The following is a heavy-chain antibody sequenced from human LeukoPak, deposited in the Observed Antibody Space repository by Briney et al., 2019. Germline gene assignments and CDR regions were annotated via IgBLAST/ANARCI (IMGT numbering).Heavy chain of an antibody. J-gene: IGHJ4*02. CDR3: ARFSILHVGRFGDSDY. Sequence: GASVKVSCKASGYTFTTSGIGWVRQAPGQGLEWMGWINTKEGNTDYAQKLQGRVTMTTDTSTSTAYMELRSLRSDDTAVYYCARFSILHVGRFGDSDYWGRGTLDTVSS. CDR2: INTKEGNT. D-gene: IGHD3-16*01. CDR1: GYTFTTSG. V-gene: IGHV1-18*01.